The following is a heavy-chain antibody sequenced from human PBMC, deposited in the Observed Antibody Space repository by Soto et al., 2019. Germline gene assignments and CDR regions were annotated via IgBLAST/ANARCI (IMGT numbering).Heavy chain of an antibody. J-gene: IGHJ4*01. D-gene: IGHD4-4*01. Sequence: GASVKVSCKASRYTFISYDINWVRRATGQGLEWMGWMNPKSANTGYAQNFQGRVTMTRNTSISTAYMELSSLRSEDTAVYYCARSPSWETTVTPYYFDYWG. CDR3: ARSPSWETTVTPYYFDY. V-gene: IGHV1-8*01. CDR1: RYTFISYD. CDR2: MNPKSANT.